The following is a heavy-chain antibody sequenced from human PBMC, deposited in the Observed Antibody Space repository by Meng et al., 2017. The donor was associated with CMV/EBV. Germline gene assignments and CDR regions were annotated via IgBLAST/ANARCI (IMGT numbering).Heavy chain of an antibody. D-gene: IGHD6-19*01. CDR2: INSDGSST. CDR1: GFTFSSYW. V-gene: IGHV3-74*01. Sequence: GESLKISCAASGFTFSSYWMHWVRQAPGKGLVWVSRINSDGSSTSYADSVKGRFTISRDNAKNTLYLQMNSLRAEDTAVYYCARTGGWYSFDYWGQGTLVTFSS. CDR3: ARTGGWYSFDY. J-gene: IGHJ4*02.